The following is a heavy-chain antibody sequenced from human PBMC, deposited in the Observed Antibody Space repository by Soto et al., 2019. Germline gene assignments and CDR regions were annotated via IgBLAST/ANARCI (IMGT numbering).Heavy chain of an antibody. Sequence: ASVKVSCKASGYTFTGYYMHWVRQAPGQGLEWMGWINPNSGGTNYAQKFQGWVTMTRDTSISTAYMELSRLRSDDTAVYYCARDLSGYGSGYYTFDYWGQGTLVPVSS. V-gene: IGHV1-2*04. CDR3: ARDLSGYGSGYYTFDY. D-gene: IGHD3-3*01. CDR2: INPNSGGT. J-gene: IGHJ4*02. CDR1: GYTFTGYY.